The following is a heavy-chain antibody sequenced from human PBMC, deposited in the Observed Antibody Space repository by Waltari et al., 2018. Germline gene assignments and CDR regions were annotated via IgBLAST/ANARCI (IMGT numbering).Heavy chain of an antibody. D-gene: IGHD3-22*01. J-gene: IGHJ1*01. V-gene: IGHV2-5*01. CDR2: IYWNDDK. CDR1: GFSLSSGGVG. Sequence: QITLKESGPTLVKPTQTLTLTCSFSGFSLSSGGVGVGWTRQPPGKALEWLALIYWNDDKRYRASLKNRLTITKDTSKNQVFLTRTNMDPVDTATYYCAHGGYYIDRRGYEYFQYWCQGTLVVVSS. CDR3: AHGGYYIDRRGYEYFQY.